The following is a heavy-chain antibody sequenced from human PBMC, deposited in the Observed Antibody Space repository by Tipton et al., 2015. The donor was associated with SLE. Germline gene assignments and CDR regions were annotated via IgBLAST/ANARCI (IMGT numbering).Heavy chain of an antibody. D-gene: IGHD4-17*01. Sequence: TLSLTCAVSGGSIRSSNWWSWVRQPPGKGLEWIGEIHHSGRTNSNTSLKSRVTISVDKSKNQFSLKLSSVTVADTAGYYCAKDYTHDNADYNWGQGTLVIVSS. CDR1: GGSIRSSNW. J-gene: IGHJ4*02. V-gene: IGHV4-4*02. CDR2: IHHSGRT. CDR3: AKDYTHDNADYN.